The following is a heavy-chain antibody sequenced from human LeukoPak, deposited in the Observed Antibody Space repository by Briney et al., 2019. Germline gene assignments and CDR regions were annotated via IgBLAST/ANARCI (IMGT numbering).Heavy chain of an antibody. V-gene: IGHV1-2*04. CDR1: GYTLTGYH. J-gene: IGHJ5*02. CDR3: ARSTGTRNNWFDP. D-gene: IGHD1-1*01. CDR2: INRNSGGT. Sequence: ALLKVSCKASGYTLTGYHMHWVRQAPGQGLEWMGWINRNSGGTNYAQKFQGWVTMTRDTSISTAYMELSRLRADDTAVYYCARSTGTRNNWFDPWGQGTLVTVSS.